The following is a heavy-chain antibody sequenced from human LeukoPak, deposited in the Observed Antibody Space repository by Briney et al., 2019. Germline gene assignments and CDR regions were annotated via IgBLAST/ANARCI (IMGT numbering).Heavy chain of an antibody. D-gene: IGHD4-17*01. CDR3: ARGFPDYGDPSGYFDY. CDR2: IYYSGST. V-gene: IGHV4-59*01. J-gene: IGHJ4*02. CDR1: GGSISSYY. Sequence: PSETLSLTCTVSGGSISSYYWSWIRQPPGKGLEWIGYIYYSGSTNYNPSLKSRVTISVDTSKNQFSLKLSSVTAADTAVYYCARGFPDYGDPSGYFDYWGQGTLVTVSS.